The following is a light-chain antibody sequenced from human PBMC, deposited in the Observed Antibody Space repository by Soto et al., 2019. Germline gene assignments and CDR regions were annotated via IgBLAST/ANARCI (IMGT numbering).Light chain of an antibody. J-gene: IGKJ2*01. Sequence: EVVLTQSPGTLSLSPGERATLSCRASQSVSSSYVAWYQKKPGHAPRLLIYEASTAATGIPDRFSGSGSGEDFPLTISILEPEDFAVYYCQQNGNSLYTFGQGTNLEIK. CDR3: QQNGNSLYT. CDR1: QSVSSSY. V-gene: IGKV3-20*01. CDR2: EAS.